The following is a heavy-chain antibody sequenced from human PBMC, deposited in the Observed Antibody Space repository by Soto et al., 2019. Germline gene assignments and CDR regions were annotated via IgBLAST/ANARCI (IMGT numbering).Heavy chain of an antibody. J-gene: IGHJ6*02. Sequence: EVQLLASGGGLVQPGGSLRLSCAASGFTFSSYAMSWVRQAPGKGLEWVSASSGSGGSTYYADSVKGRFTSSRDNSKNTLYLQVNSLRAEDTAVYYCAKFMGPGTHSSGWRRDSLLVLWYYYGMDVWGQGTTVTVSS. CDR1: GFTFSSYA. D-gene: IGHD6-19*01. CDR3: AKFMGPGTHSSGWRRDSLLVLWYYYGMDV. CDR2: SSGSGGST. V-gene: IGHV3-23*01.